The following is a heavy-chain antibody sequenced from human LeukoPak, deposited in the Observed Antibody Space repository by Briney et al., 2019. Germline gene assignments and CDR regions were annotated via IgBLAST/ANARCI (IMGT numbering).Heavy chain of an antibody. CDR1: GGSISSYY. Sequence: SETLSLTCTVSGGSISSYYWSWIRQPAGKGLEWIGRIYTSGSTNYNPSLKSRVTISVDTSKNQFSLKLSCVTAADTAVYYCARDLVDIVATDQAFDIWGQGTMVTVSS. V-gene: IGHV4-4*07. CDR3: ARDLVDIVATDQAFDI. CDR2: IYTSGST. D-gene: IGHD5-12*01. J-gene: IGHJ3*02.